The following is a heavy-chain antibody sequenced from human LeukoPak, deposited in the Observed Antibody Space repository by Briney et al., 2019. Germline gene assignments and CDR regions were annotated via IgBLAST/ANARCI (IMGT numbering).Heavy chain of an antibody. CDR2: ISSSGSTI. CDR1: GFTFSSYE. V-gene: IGHV3-48*03. CDR3: ARAGNDYGDPDAFDI. D-gene: IGHD4-17*01. Sequence: PGGSLRLSCAASGFTFSSYEMNWVRQAPGKGLEWVSYISSSGSTIYYADSVKGRFTISRDNAKNSLYLQMNSLRAEDTAVYYCARAGNDYGDPDAFDIWGQGTMVTVSS. J-gene: IGHJ3*02.